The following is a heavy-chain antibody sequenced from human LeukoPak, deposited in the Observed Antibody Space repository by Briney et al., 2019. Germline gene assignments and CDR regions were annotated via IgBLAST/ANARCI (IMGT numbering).Heavy chain of an antibody. Sequence: SETLSLTCAVYGGSFSGYYWSWIRQPPGKGLEWIGEINHSGSTNYNPSLKSRVTISVDTSKNQFSLKLSSVTAADTAVYYCATSSTGEPDPYYYYYGMDVWGQGTTVTVSS. V-gene: IGHV4-34*01. D-gene: IGHD3-16*01. CDR3: ATSSTGEPDPYYYYYGMDV. J-gene: IGHJ6*02. CDR2: INHSGST. CDR1: GGSFSGYY.